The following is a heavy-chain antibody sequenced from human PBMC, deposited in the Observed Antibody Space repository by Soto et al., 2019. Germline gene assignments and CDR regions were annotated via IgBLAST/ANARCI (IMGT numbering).Heavy chain of an antibody. D-gene: IGHD6-13*01. Sequence: GESLKISCKTSGYDFTNYWIGWVRQMPGKGLEWMGIIYPGDSDTRYSPSFQGQITISADKSISTAYLQWSSLKAPDTAMYYCARLFNPGSAAGLDYWGQGILVTVSS. CDR2: IYPGDSDT. CDR3: ARLFNPGSAAGLDY. V-gene: IGHV5-51*01. J-gene: IGHJ4*02. CDR1: GYDFTNYW.